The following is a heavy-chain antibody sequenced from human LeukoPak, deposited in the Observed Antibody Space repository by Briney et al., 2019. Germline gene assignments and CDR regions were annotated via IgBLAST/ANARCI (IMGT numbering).Heavy chain of an antibody. CDR3: ARERERSDWFDH. CDR1: GFIFSDYY. Sequence: GGSLRLSCAASGFIFSDYYMSWVRQAPGKGLGWVSYISSSGSTIYYADSVKGRFTISRDNAKTSLYLQMNSLRAEDTAVYYCARERERSDWFDHWGQGTLVTVSS. D-gene: IGHD5-24*01. V-gene: IGHV3-11*01. J-gene: IGHJ5*02. CDR2: ISSSGSTI.